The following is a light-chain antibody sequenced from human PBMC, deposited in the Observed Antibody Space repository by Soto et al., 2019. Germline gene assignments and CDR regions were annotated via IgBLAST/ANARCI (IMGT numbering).Light chain of an antibody. Sequence: DIQMTQSPSTLSASVGDRVTITCRAGQRLSSWLAWYQQKPGKAPKLLIYKASSLRSGVPSRFSGSGSGTEFTLTISSLQPDDFATYYCQQYNSYSYTFGQGTKLEIK. CDR1: QRLSSW. CDR2: KAS. V-gene: IGKV1-5*03. J-gene: IGKJ2*01. CDR3: QQYNSYSYT.